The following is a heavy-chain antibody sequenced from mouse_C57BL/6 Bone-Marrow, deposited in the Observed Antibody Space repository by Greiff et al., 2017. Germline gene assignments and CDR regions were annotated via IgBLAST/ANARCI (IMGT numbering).Heavy chain of an antibody. V-gene: IGHV14-4*01. CDR3: TTEDYYGSSWFAY. D-gene: IGHD1-1*01. CDR1: GFNIKDDY. CDR2: IDPENGDT. J-gene: IGHJ3*01. Sequence: VQLQQSGAELVRPGASVKLSCTASGFNIKDDYMHWVKQRPEQGLEWIGWIDPENGDTEYASKFQGKATITADTSSNTAYLQLSSLTSEDTAVYYCTTEDYYGSSWFAYWGQGTLVTVSA.